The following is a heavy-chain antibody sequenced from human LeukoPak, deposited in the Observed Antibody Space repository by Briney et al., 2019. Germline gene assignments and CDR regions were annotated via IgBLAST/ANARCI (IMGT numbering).Heavy chain of an antibody. CDR1: GDSIRSSSYY. CDR3: ARHGPYYGSGSYYNFDY. D-gene: IGHD3-10*01. J-gene: IGHJ4*02. Sequence: SETLSLTCAVSGDSIRSSSYYWGWIRQPPGKGLQWIGTIYYSGSTNYNPSLKSRVTISVDTSKNQFSLKLSSVTAADTAVYYCARHGPYYGSGSYYNFDYWGQGTLVTVSS. CDR2: IYYSGST. V-gene: IGHV4-39*01.